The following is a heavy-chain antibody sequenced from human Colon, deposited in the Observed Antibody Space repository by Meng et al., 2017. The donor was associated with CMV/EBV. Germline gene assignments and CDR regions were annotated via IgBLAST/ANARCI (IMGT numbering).Heavy chain of an antibody. D-gene: IGHD5-18*01. J-gene: IGHJ3*02. CDR2: ISSTSGYI. V-gene: IGHV3-21*01. CDR3: ARIRGYSYGYDAFDI. Sequence: GFTFSTSSMHWVRQASGKGLDFVSSISSTSGYIYYAFSVKGRFTISRDNAKNSLYLQINSLRAEDTAVYYCARIRGYSYGYDAFDIWGQGTMVTVSS. CDR1: GFTFSTSS.